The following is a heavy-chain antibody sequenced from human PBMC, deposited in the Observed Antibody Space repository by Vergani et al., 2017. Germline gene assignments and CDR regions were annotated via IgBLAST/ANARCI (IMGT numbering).Heavy chain of an antibody. V-gene: IGHV2-5*08. CDR3: ARIVATSYYYYGIDV. J-gene: IGHJ6*02. D-gene: IGHD5-12*01. Sequence: QVTLRESGPALVKPTQTLTLTCTFSGFSLSTSGMCVSWIRQPPGKALEWLALIYWNDDKRYSPSLKSRLTITKDTSKNQVVLTLTNMDPVDTATYYCARIVATSYYYYGIDVWGQGTTVTVSS. CDR2: IYWNDDK. CDR1: GFSLSTSGMC.